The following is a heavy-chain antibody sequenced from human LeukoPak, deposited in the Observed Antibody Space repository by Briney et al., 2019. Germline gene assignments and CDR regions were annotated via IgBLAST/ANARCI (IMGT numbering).Heavy chain of an antibody. Sequence: GGSLRLSCAASGFTFTNAWMGWVRQAPGKGLERVGRIKSKIDGGTTEYAAPVKGRFTISRDDSKNTLYLQMNSLTTEDTAVYYCTTEPRGRYYFDYWGQGTLVTVSS. CDR2: IKSKIDGGTT. CDR3: TTEPRGRYYFDY. CDR1: GFTFTNAW. D-gene: IGHD3-16*01. J-gene: IGHJ4*02. V-gene: IGHV3-15*01.